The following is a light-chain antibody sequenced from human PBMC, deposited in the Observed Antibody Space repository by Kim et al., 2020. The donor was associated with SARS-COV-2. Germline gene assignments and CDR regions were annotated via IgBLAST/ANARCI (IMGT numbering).Light chain of an antibody. CDR1: QSISSEF. CDR3: QQYTTSPPAYT. CDR2: GAS. Sequence: PGERATLSYRASQSISSEFLAWYQQISGQPPRLLIFGASNRAAGIPDRFSGGGSGTDFTLTITRLEPADSAVYYCQQYTTSPPAYTFGQGTKLEIK. V-gene: IGKV3-20*01. J-gene: IGKJ2*01.